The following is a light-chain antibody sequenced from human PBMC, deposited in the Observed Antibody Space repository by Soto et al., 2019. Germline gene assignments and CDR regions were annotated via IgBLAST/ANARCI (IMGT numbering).Light chain of an antibody. V-gene: IGKV1-5*01. CDR3: EQYRRYPWT. Sequence: DIPMTQSPSTLSASVGDRVTLTCRASQNIGLSLAWFQQKPGKAPKLLIYGASSLESGVPSRVSGSGSGTEFTLTISSLQPDEFATYYCEQYRRYPWTFGQGTKVEIK. J-gene: IGKJ1*01. CDR2: GAS. CDR1: QNIGLS.